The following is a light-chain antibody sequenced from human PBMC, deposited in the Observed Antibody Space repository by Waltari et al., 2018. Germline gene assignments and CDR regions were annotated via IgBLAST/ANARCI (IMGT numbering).Light chain of an antibody. J-gene: IGKJ4*01. Sequence: EIVLTQSPGALSLSPGERATLSCRASHNVGNNYLAWFQQKPGQAPRLLIYGAYSRATGLPDRFSGSGSGTDFTLTISRLEPEDFAVYYCQQSAHSPLTFGGGTKVEIK. V-gene: IGKV3-20*01. CDR2: GAY. CDR3: QQSAHSPLT. CDR1: HNVGNNY.